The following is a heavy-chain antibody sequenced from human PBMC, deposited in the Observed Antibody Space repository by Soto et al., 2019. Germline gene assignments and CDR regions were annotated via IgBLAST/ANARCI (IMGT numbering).Heavy chain of an antibody. CDR1: GFTFSTSW. V-gene: IGHV3-7*01. D-gene: IGHD6-19*01. CDR3: ARGPSGWFGYDY. J-gene: IGHJ4*02. Sequence: GGSLRLSCAASGFTFSTSWMHWVRQAPGKGLEWASSINQDGSKKNYAESVKGRFTISRDNAKNTLYLQMDSLTAEDTAVYYCARGPSGWFGYDYWGQGTLVTVSS. CDR2: INQDGSKK.